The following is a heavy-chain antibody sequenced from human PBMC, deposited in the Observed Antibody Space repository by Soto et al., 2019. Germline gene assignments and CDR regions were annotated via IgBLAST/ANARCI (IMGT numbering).Heavy chain of an antibody. CDR1: VGTFSDYN. D-gene: IGHD2-8*01. CDR2: IIPKLGIT. Sequence: VQLVQSGAEVKRPGSSVKVYCTAPVGTFSDYNIAWVRQARGQGLEWMGRIIPKLGITNYAHKFQDRVRITADKATSTAYMELTSLRYEDTAVYFCARVEGTRTTNFYHYMDVWGEGTSVTVS. V-gene: IGHV1-69*02. CDR3: ARVEGTRTTNFYHYMDV. J-gene: IGHJ6*03.